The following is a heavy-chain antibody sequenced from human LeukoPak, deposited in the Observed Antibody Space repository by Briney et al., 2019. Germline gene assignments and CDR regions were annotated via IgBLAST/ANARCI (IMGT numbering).Heavy chain of an antibody. J-gene: IGHJ6*03. CDR3: ARDPYSGSYGDYYYYYMDL. CDR2: ISSSGSTM. V-gene: IGHV3-11*01. D-gene: IGHD1-26*01. CDR1: GFIFSDYY. Sequence: PGGSLRLSCAASGFIFSDYYMSWIRQAPGKGLEWVSYISSSGSTMYYTDSVKGRFTISRDNAKDSLYLQMNSLRAEDTAVYYCARDPYSGSYGDYYYYYMDLWGQGTTVTISS.